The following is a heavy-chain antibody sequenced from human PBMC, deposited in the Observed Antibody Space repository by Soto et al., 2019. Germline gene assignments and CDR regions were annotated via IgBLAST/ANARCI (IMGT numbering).Heavy chain of an antibody. CDR1: RGLFSSYV. Sequence: GASVKVSCKAPRGLFSSYVFNWVRQAPGQGLEWMGWISAYNGNTNYAQKLQGRVTMTTDTSTSTAYMELRSLRSDDTAVYYCARGGRVVTAIFSDFDPWGQGTLVTVSS. D-gene: IGHD2-21*02. CDR2: ISAYNGNT. J-gene: IGHJ5*02. V-gene: IGHV1-18*01. CDR3: ARGGRVVTAIFSDFDP.